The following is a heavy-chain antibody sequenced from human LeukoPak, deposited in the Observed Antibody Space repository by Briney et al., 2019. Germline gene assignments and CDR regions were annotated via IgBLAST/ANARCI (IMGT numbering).Heavy chain of an antibody. V-gene: IGHV4-59*01. CDR3: ARGENYYDSSGHYYYFDY. CDR2: IYYSGST. Sequence: SETLSLTCTVSGGSISSYYWSWIRQPPGKGLEWIGYIYYSGSTNYNPSLKSRVTISVDTSKNQFSLKLSSVTAADTAVYYCARGENYYDSSGHYYYFDYWGQGTLVTVSS. CDR1: GGSISSYY. D-gene: IGHD3-22*01. J-gene: IGHJ4*02.